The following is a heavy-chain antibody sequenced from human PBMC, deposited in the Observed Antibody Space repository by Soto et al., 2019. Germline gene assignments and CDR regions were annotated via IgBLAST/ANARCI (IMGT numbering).Heavy chain of an antibody. CDR1: GGSISSSSYY. Sequence: QLQLQESGPGLVKPSETLSLTCTVSGGSISSSSYYWGWIRQPPGKGLEWIGSIYYSGSTYYNPSLKSRVTISVDTSKNQSSRKLRSVTAADTAVYYCARHTPAISISDHWGQGTLVTVSS. CDR2: IYYSGST. J-gene: IGHJ4*02. D-gene: IGHD2-15*01. CDR3: ARHTPAISISDH. V-gene: IGHV4-39*01.